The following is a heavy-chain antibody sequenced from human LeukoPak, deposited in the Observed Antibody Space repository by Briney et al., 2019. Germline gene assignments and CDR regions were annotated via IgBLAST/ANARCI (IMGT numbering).Heavy chain of an antibody. D-gene: IGHD3-3*01. V-gene: IGHV3-21*01. J-gene: IGHJ4*02. CDR3: ARTVRFLEWFFDY. Sequence: GGSLRLSCTASGFTFSSYSMNWVRQAPGKGLEWVSSISSSSSYIYYADSVKGRFTISRDNAKNSLYLQMNGLRAEDTAVYFCARTVRFLEWFFDYWGQGNLVTVSS. CDR2: ISSSSSYI. CDR1: GFTFSSYS.